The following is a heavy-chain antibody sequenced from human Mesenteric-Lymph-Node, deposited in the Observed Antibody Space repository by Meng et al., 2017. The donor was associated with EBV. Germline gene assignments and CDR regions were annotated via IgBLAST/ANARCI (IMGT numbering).Heavy chain of an antibody. CDR3: ARGSFYSKYFEN. CDR1: DDYISYRKW. V-gene: IGHV4-4*02. CDR2: IYHSGRT. D-gene: IGHD1-26*01. Sequence: QQQLGREVEHASGMLFHSCVVCDDYISYRKWWIWVRPSQGKGLEWIGEIYHSGRTNYNPSLKSRVTISVDKSKNQFSLKLTSVTDADTAVYYCARGSFYSKYFENWGQGTLVTVSS. J-gene: IGHJ1*01.